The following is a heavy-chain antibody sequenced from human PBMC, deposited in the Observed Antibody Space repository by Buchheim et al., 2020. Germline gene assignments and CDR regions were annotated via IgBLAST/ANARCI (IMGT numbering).Heavy chain of an antibody. CDR2: MNPNSGNT. CDR3: ARDAGDYYDSSGYYFGLWFDP. Sequence: QVQLVQSGAEVKKPGASVKVSCKASGYTFTSYDINWVRQATRQGLEWMGWMNPNSGNTGYAQKFQGRATMTRNTSISTAYMELSSLRSEDTAVYYCARDAGDYYDSSGYYFGLWFDPWGQGTL. V-gene: IGHV1-8*01. D-gene: IGHD3-22*01. CDR1: GYTFTSYD. J-gene: IGHJ5*02.